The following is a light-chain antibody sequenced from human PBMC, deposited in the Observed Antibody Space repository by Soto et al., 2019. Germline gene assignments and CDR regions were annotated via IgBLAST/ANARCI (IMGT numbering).Light chain of an antibody. Sequence: EIVMTQSPAPLSLSPGERATLSCRCSQSVSSYLAWYEQKPGQAPRILIYDASNRATGIPARFSGSGSGTDFTLTISSLEPEDFAVYYCQQRSNWITFGQGTRLEIK. V-gene: IGKV3-11*01. CDR1: QSVSSY. CDR2: DAS. CDR3: QQRSNWIT. J-gene: IGKJ5*01.